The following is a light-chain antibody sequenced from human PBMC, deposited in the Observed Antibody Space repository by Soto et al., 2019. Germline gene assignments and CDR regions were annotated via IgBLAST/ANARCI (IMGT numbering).Light chain of an antibody. CDR1: ESVNRW. J-gene: IGKJ5*01. CDR2: DAS. V-gene: IGKV1-5*01. Sequence: DIQLTQSPSTLSASIGDRVTITCRASESVNRWLAWYQQKPGNAPKLLIYDASTLESGVPSRFSGSGSETEFTLTISSLQPDDIATYYCQQYNSLSTFGQGTRLEIK. CDR3: QQYNSLST.